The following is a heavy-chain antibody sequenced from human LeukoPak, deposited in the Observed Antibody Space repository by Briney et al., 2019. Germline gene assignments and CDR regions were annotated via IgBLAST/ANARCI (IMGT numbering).Heavy chain of an antibody. CDR2: FDPEDGET. J-gene: IGHJ3*02. Sequence: ASVKVSCKASGYTFTSYGISWVRQAPGKGLEWMGGFDPEDGETIYAQKFQGRVTMTEDTSTDTAYMELSSLRSEDTAVYYCATKRTYYDSSGYPIQDAFDIWGQGTMVTVSS. D-gene: IGHD3-22*01. V-gene: IGHV1-24*01. CDR3: ATKRTYYDSSGYPIQDAFDI. CDR1: GYTFTSYG.